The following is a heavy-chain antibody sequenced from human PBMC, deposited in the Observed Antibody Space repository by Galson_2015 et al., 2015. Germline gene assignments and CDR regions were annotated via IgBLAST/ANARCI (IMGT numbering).Heavy chain of an antibody. J-gene: IGHJ4*02. CDR1: EFTFSSYY. CDR3: ARARSQLYYFDY. V-gene: IGHV3-11*01. Sequence: SLRLSCAASEFTFSSYYMSWVRQAPGKGLEWVSYISSSGSTIYYADSVKGRFTISRDNAKNSLYLQMNSLRAEDTAVYYCARARSQLYYFDYWGQGTLVTVSS. D-gene: IGHD1-1*01. CDR2: ISSSGSTI.